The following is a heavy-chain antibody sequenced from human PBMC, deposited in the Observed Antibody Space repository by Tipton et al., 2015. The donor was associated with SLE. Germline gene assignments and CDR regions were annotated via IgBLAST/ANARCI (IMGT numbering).Heavy chain of an antibody. J-gene: IGHJ4*02. CDR1: GGSISSYY. Sequence: TLSLTCTVSGGSISSYYWSWIRQPPGKGLEWIGYIYYSGSTNYNPSLKSRVTISVDTSKNQFSLKLSSVTAADTAVYYCARGSSSWYYFDYWGQGTLVTVSS. V-gene: IGHV4-59*12. CDR2: IYYSGST. D-gene: IGHD6-13*01. CDR3: ARGSSSWYYFDY.